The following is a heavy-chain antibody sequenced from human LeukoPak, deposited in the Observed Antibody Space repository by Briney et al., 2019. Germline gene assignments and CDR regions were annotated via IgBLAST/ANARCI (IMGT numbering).Heavy chain of an antibody. CDR2: ISAYNGNT. CDR1: GYTFTSYG. D-gene: IGHD2-2*01. V-gene: IGHV1-18*01. Sequence: GASVKVSCKASGYTFTSYGISWVRQAPGQGLEWMGWISAYNGNTNYAQKLQGRVTMTTDTSTSTAYMELRSLRSEDTAVYYCARADCSSTSCPFDYWGQGTLVTVSS. CDR3: ARADCSSTSCPFDY. J-gene: IGHJ4*02.